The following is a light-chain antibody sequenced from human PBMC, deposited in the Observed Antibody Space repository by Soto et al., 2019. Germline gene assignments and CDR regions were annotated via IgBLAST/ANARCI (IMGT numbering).Light chain of an antibody. Sequence: AIQMTQSPFSLSASVGDRVTITCRASQSIRNDLGWYQQKPGKAPKLLIYAASSLQSGVPSRFSGSGSGTDFTLTISSLQPEDFATYYCLQDYNYPLTFGGGTKVDIK. V-gene: IGKV1-6*01. CDR3: LQDYNYPLT. J-gene: IGKJ4*01. CDR1: QSIRND. CDR2: AAS.